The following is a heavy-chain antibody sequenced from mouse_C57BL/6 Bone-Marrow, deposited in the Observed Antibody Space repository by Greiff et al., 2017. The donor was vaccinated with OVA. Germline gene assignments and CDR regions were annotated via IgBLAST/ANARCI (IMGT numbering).Heavy chain of an antibody. V-gene: IGHV1-12*01. Sequence: QVQLQQSGAELVRPGASVKMSCKASGYTFTSYNMHWAKQTPRQGLEWIGAIYPGNGDTSYNQKFKGKATLTVDKSSSTAYMQLSSLTSEDSAVYFCARVGLTFFFDYWGQGTTLTVSS. CDR1: GYTFTSYN. CDR2: IYPGNGDT. CDR3: ARVGLTFFFDY. J-gene: IGHJ2*01. D-gene: IGHD4-1*01.